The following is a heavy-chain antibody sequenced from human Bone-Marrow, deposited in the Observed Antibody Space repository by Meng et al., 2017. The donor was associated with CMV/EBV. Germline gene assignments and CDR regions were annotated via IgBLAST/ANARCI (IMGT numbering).Heavy chain of an antibody. Sequence: GSLRLSCTVSGGSISSYYWSWIRQPPGKGLEWIGYIYYSGSTNYNPSLKSRVTISVDTSKNQFYLKLSSVTAADTAVYYCARDSPDGGNSYFDYWGQGTLVTVAS. V-gene: IGHV4-59*01. D-gene: IGHD4-23*01. CDR2: IYYSGST. CDR3: ARDSPDGGNSYFDY. J-gene: IGHJ4*02. CDR1: GGSISSYY.